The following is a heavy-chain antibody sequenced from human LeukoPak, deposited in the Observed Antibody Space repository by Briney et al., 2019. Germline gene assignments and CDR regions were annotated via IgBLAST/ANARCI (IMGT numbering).Heavy chain of an antibody. J-gene: IGHJ4*02. V-gene: IGHV4-59*01. Sequence: SETLSLTCTVSGGSISSYYWSWIRQPPGNGLEWIGYIYYSGSTNYNPSLKSRVTISVDTSKNQFSLKLSSVTAADTAVYYCARRGYCSSTSCYTFDYWGQGTLVTVSS. CDR2: IYYSGST. CDR1: GGSISSYY. D-gene: IGHD2-2*02. CDR3: ARRGYCSSTSCYTFDY.